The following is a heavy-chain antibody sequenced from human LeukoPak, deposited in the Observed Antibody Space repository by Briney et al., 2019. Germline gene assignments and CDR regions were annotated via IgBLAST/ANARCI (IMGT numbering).Heavy chain of an antibody. Sequence: GASVKVSCKASGYTFTSYAMNWVRQAPGQGLEWMGWIRAYDGDTDYAQKFQGRVTMTTDTSTSTAYMELRSLISDDTAVYYCARGLFQTNDYWGQGTLVTVSS. CDR1: GYTFTSYA. CDR3: ARGLFQTNDY. D-gene: IGHD3-10*02. CDR2: IRAYDGDT. V-gene: IGHV1-18*01. J-gene: IGHJ4*02.